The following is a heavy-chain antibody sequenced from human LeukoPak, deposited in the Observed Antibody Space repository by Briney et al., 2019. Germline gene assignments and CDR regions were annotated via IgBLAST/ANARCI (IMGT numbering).Heavy chain of an antibody. CDR1: GSTVTSNY. V-gene: IGHV3-53*01. CDR2: IYSGGST. Sequence: GGSLRLSCAASGSTVTSNYTGWVRQAPGKGLEWGSVIYSGGSTYYADSVKGRFTISRDNSKNTLYLQMNSLRAEDTAVYYCARGRPYYYDSSGCYTYDAFDIWGQGTMVTVSS. D-gene: IGHD3-22*01. J-gene: IGHJ3*02. CDR3: ARGRPYYYDSSGCYTYDAFDI.